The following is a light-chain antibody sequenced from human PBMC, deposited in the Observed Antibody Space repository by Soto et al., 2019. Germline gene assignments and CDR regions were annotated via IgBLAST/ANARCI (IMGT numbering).Light chain of an antibody. V-gene: IGKV1-5*03. Sequence: DIQMTQSPSTLSASVGDRVIITCRASQSISSWLAWYQQKPGKAPNLLIYRASTLKSGIPTRFSGRGSGTEFTLTIISLQPDDFATYYCHQYDRASWTFGPGTKGEIK. CDR2: RAS. J-gene: IGKJ1*01. CDR3: HQYDRASWT. CDR1: QSISSW.